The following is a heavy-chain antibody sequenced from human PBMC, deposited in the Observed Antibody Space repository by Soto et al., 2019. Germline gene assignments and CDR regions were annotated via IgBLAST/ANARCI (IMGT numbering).Heavy chain of an antibody. D-gene: IGHD2-15*01. CDR2: ISASGGLK. CDR3: AREVVAPSGWLDP. Sequence: EVQLSESGGDLRQPGGSLRLSCAASGFTFTNYAMTWVRQTPGKGLEWVSGISASGGLKYYADSVQGRFTVSRDNSKNILYRHMDSLGDGDTALYYCAREVVAPSGWLDPWGQGTQVTVSS. J-gene: IGHJ5*02. CDR1: GFTFTNYA. V-gene: IGHV3-23*01.